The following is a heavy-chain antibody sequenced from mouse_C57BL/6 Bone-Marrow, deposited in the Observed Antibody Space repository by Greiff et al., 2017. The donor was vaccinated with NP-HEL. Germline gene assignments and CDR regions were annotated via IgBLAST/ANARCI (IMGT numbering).Heavy chain of an antibody. CDR3: ARSGDYYGSSYVAY. CDR2: INPSTGGT. Sequence: VQLQQSGPELVKPGASVKISCKASGYSFTGYYMNWVKQSPEKSLEWIGEINPSTGGTTYNQKFKAKATLTVDKSSSTAYMQLKSLTSEDSAVYYCARSGDYYGSSYVAYWGQGTLVTVSA. V-gene: IGHV1-42*01. D-gene: IGHD1-1*01. J-gene: IGHJ3*01. CDR1: GYSFTGYY.